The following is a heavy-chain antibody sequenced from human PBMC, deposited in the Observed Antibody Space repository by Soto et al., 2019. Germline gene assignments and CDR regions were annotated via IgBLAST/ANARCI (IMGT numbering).Heavy chain of an antibody. V-gene: IGHV1-8*01. Sequence: QVQLVQSGAEVKKPGASVKVSCKTSGYTFTNYDINWVRQATGQGLEWMGWMNPNSGNTGSTQKFQGRITMTRDTSIGTAYMELTSLRSEDTAVYYCAGVWGTIDYWGQGTLVTVSS. CDR3: AGVWGTIDY. CDR2: MNPNSGNT. D-gene: IGHD3-16*01. J-gene: IGHJ4*02. CDR1: GYTFTNYD.